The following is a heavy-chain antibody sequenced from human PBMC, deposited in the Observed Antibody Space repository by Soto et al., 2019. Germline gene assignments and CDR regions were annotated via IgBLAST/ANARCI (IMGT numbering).Heavy chain of an antibody. V-gene: IGHV3-74*01. CDR2: LNYDGSST. D-gene: IGHD5-18*01. Sequence: EVQLLESGGGLVQPGGTLTLSCAASGFTLSHYWMHWVRQVPGRGLVWVSRLNYDGSSTHYAVSVRGRFTISRDNAKNTLYLQMSSLRVEDTAIYYCVRSSFGCFDYWGQGTVVTVSS. CDR1: GFTLSHYW. J-gene: IGHJ4*02. CDR3: VRSSFGCFDY.